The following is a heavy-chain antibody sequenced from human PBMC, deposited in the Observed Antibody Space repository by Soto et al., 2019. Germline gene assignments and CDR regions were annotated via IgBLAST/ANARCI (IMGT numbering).Heavy chain of an antibody. CDR2: TYYRCKWYN. CDR1: GDSVSNNSAA. V-gene: IGHV6-1*01. J-gene: IGHJ2*01. Sequence: SQTLSLTCAISGDSVSNNSAAWNWIRQSPSRGLEWLGRTYYRCKWYNDYAVSVKSRITINPDTSKNQFSLQLNSVTPEDTAVYYCAREYGDYAPGGYWYFDLWGRGTLVTVSS. D-gene: IGHD4-17*01. CDR3: AREYGDYAPGGYWYFDL.